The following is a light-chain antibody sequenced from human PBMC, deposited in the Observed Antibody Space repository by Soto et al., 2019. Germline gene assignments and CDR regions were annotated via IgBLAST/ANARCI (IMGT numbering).Light chain of an antibody. CDR3: EQYDILPT. V-gene: IGKV1-33*01. CDR1: QDISNF. CDR2: DVS. Sequence: DIQMTQSPSSLSASVGDRVTITCQASQDISNFLNWYQQKPGKAPKLLFYDVSNLETRVPSRFSGRGSGTVFSFTITSLQTEDIATYYCEQYDILPTFGQGTKLEIK. J-gene: IGKJ2*01.